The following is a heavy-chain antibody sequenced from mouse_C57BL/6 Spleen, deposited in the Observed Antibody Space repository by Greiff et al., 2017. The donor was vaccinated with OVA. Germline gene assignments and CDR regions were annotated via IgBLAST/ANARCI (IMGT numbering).Heavy chain of an antibody. D-gene: IGHD1-1*01. V-gene: IGHV8-8*01. CDR2: IWWDDDK. Sequence: QVTLKVCGPGILQPSQTLSLTCSFSGFSLSTFGMGVGWIRQPSGKGLEWLAHIWWDDDKYYNPALKSRLTISKDTSKNQVFLKIANVDTADTATYYCARPITTGKNYAMDYWGQGTSVTVSS. J-gene: IGHJ4*01. CDR1: GFSLSTFGMG. CDR3: ARPITTGKNYAMDY.